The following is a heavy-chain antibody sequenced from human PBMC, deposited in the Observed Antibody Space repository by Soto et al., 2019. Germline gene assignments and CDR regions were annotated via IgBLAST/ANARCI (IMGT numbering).Heavy chain of an antibody. D-gene: IGHD1-1*01. J-gene: IGHJ6*02. V-gene: IGHV4-39*01. CDR3: ASLETKTLYYYYYYGMDV. CDR2: IYYSGST. Sequence: PSEPLSFYCTFSGCSISSSSYYWGWIRQHPEKGLECIVSIYYSGSTYYIPSLKSRVTISVDTSKNQFSLKLSSVTAADTAVYYCASLETKTLYYYYYYGMDVWGQGTTVTVSS. CDR1: GCSISSSSYY.